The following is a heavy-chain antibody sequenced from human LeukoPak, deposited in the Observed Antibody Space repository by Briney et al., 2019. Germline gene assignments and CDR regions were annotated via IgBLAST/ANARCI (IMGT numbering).Heavy chain of an antibody. D-gene: IGHD3-22*01. J-gene: IGHJ3*02. CDR2: IYYSGST. V-gene: IGHV4-39*01. CDR3: ARREYYYDSSGYYHGAFDI. Sequence: SETLSLTSTVSGGSISSSSYYWGWIRQPPGKGLEWIGSIYYSGSTYYNPSLKSRVTISVDTSKNQFSLKLSSVTAADTAVYYCARREYYYDSSGYYHGAFDIWGQGTMVTVSS. CDR1: GGSISSSSYY.